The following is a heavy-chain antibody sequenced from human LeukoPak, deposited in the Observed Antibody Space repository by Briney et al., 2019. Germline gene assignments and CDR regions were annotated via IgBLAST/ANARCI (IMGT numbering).Heavy chain of an antibody. CDR3: AKDFNWGWDY. J-gene: IGHJ4*02. D-gene: IGHD7-27*01. Sequence: GRSLRLSCAASGFTFSSYGMHWVRQAPGKGLEWVAVIWYDGSNKYYADSVKGRFTISRDNSKNTLFLQMNSLRPEDTALYYCAKDFNWGWDYWGQGTLVTVSS. CDR1: GFTFSSYG. CDR2: IWYDGSNK. V-gene: IGHV3-33*06.